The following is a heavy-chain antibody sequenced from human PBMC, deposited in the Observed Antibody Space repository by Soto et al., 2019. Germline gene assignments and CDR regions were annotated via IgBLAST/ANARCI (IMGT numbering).Heavy chain of an antibody. CDR3: ARDSSTGYYLSDFDY. Sequence: WGSLRLSCAVSGFTFSNYNMNWVRQAPGKGLEWVASISTRSHYIYSADSLKRRFTISRDNAKNSVDLQISSLRAEDTAVYYCARDSSTGYYLSDFDYWGQGTLVTVSS. D-gene: IGHD3-9*01. CDR2: ISTRSHYI. J-gene: IGHJ4*02. CDR1: GFTFSNYN. V-gene: IGHV3-21*01.